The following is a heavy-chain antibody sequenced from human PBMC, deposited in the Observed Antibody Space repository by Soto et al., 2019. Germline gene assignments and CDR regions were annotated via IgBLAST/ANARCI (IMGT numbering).Heavy chain of an antibody. CDR2: ISGGGDTT. J-gene: IGHJ4*02. D-gene: IGHD3-10*01. CDR1: GFTFNNYA. Sequence: EVQLLESGGGLVQPGGSLRLSCAASGFTFNNYAMTWVRQAPGKGLEWVSAISGGGDTTSYADSVKGRFTVSRDGSENTLYLQMSSLRAEDTALYSCAKGRGGSGSLTPRVDFWGQGTLVTVSS. CDR3: AKGRGGSGSLTPRVDF. V-gene: IGHV3-23*01.